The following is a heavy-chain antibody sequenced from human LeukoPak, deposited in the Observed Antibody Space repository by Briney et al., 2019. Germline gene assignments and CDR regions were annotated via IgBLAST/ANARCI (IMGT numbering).Heavy chain of an antibody. J-gene: IGHJ4*02. D-gene: IGHD3-9*01. CDR2: INPDGGAT. CDR3: ARHIDWTFDY. V-gene: IGHV3-7*01. CDR1: GFTFSDYY. Sequence: GGSLRLSCAASGFTFSDYYMSWIRQAPGKGLEWVANINPDGGATHYGASVKGRFIISRDNAKNSLYLQLNSLRAEDTAVYHCARHIDWTFDYWGQGTVVIVSS.